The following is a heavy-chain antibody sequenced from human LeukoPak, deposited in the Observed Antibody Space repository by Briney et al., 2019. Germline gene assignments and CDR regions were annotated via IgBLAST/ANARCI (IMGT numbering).Heavy chain of an antibody. CDR1: GWPLKGYY. D-gene: IGHD3-22*01. J-gene: IGHJ6*03. CDR2: ADPSGSN. Sequence: SETLSFTCAVYGWPLKGYYWAWIRKPPGKGLKWIGEADPSGSNNYHPSLKSRVTISVDTSKKQFSLKMNSVTAADTALYYCARGRLTTIVVVNYSYFYMDVWGKATTVTVAS. V-gene: IGHV4-34*01. CDR3: ARGRLTTIVVVNYSYFYMDV.